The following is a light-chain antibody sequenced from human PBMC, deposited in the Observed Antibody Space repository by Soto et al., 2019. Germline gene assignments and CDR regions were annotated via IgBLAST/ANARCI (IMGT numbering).Light chain of an antibody. J-gene: IGLJ1*01. Sequence: QSALTQPASVSGSPGQSIAISCTGSSSDIGIYKYVSWYQQHPGKVPKLIIYEVTNRPSGVSNRFSGSKSGNTASLTISGLQAEDEADYYFSSYTTSSTLVFGPGTKLTVL. CDR1: SSDIGIYKY. V-gene: IGLV2-14*01. CDR2: EVT. CDR3: SSYTTSSTLV.